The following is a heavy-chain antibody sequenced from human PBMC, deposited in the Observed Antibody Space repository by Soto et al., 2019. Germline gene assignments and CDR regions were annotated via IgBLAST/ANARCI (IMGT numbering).Heavy chain of an antibody. V-gene: IGHV4-30-2*01. CDR2: IYHSGST. Sequence: SETLSLTCAVSGGSISSGGYSWSWIRQPPGKGLEWIGYIYHSGSTYYNPSLKGRVTISVDRSKNQFSLKLSSVTAADTAVYYCARGAYYYDSSGTYYFDYWGQGTLVTVSS. CDR3: ARGAYYYDSSGTYYFDY. CDR1: GGSISSGGYS. J-gene: IGHJ4*02. D-gene: IGHD3-22*01.